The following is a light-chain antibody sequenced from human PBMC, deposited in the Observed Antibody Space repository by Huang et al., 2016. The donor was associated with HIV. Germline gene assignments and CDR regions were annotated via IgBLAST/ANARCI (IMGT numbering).Light chain of an antibody. CDR1: QSVSSN. CDR3: QQYNNWPPWT. V-gene: IGKV3-15*01. Sequence: EIVMTQSPATLSVSPGERATLSCRASQSVSSNLAWYQQKPGQAPRLRIYGASTRATGIPARFSGSGSGTDFTLTISSLQSEDFAVYYCQQYNNWPPWTFGQGTKVEIK. CDR2: GAS. J-gene: IGKJ1*01.